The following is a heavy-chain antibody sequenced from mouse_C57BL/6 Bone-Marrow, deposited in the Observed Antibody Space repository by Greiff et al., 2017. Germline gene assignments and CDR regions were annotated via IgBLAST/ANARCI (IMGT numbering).Heavy chain of an antibody. CDR3: ARGGNSYFSWFAY. D-gene: IGHD2-1*01. Sequence: VQLQQPGPELVKPGASVKLSCKASGYTFTSYWMHWVKQRPGQGLEWIGMIHPNSGSTNYNEKFKSKATLTADNSSSTAYMQLSSLTSEDSAVYYCARGGNSYFSWFAYWGQGTLVTVSA. CDR2: IHPNSGST. V-gene: IGHV1-64*01. J-gene: IGHJ3*01. CDR1: GYTFTSYW.